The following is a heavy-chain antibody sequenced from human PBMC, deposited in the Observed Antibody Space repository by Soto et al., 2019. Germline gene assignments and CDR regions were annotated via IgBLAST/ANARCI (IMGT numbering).Heavy chain of an antibody. J-gene: IGHJ5*02. CDR2: LSRSGGAT. CDR1: GFNTRFYS. D-gene: IGHD3-3*02. CDR3: SKGEMSRIRNSFDP. Sequence: PGRSLRLSCTASGFNTRFYSMSWVRQTPGKGLEWVAALSRSGGATYYADSVRGRFTISXXXXXXTXFXQXXXLRAXDTAIDYCSKGEMSRIRNSFDPWGQGLLVTGSS. V-gene: IGHV3-23*01.